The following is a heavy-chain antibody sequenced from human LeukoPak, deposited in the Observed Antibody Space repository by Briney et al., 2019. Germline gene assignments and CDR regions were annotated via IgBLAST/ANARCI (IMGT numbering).Heavy chain of an antibody. V-gene: IGHV1-2*02. Sequence: ASVKVSCKASGYTFTGYYMHWVRQAPGQGLEWMVWINPNSGGTNYAQKFQGRVTMTRDTSISTAYMELSRLRSDDTAVYYCARDGITMVRGVITGSNWFDPWGQGTLVTVSS. J-gene: IGHJ5*02. CDR1: GYTFTGYY. D-gene: IGHD3-10*01. CDR3: ARDGITMVRGVITGSNWFDP. CDR2: INPNSGGT.